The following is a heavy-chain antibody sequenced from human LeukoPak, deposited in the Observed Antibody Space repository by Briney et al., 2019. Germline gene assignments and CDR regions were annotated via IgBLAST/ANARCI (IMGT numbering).Heavy chain of an antibody. J-gene: IGHJ4*02. D-gene: IGHD6-13*01. V-gene: IGHV3-23*01. CDR2: ISASGGST. CDR3: ANGERSGSWLVDFDY. Sequence: GGSLRLSCAASGFTFSSYAMSWVRQAPGKGLEWVSAISASGGSTYYADSVKGRFTISRDNSKNTLYLQMNSLRAEDTAVYYCANGERSGSWLVDFDYWGQGTLVTVSS. CDR1: GFTFSSYA.